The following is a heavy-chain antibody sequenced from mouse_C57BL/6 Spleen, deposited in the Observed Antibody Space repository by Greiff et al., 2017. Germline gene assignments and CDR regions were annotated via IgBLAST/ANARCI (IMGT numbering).Heavy chain of an antibody. D-gene: IGHD1-1*01. Sequence: VQLQQSGPELVKPGASVKISCKASGYSFTGYYMNWVKQSPEKSLEWIGEINPSTGGTTYNQKFKAKATLTVDKSSSTAYMQLKSLTSADSADDYCAREDGSSYDDYAMDYWGQGTSVTVSS. CDR3: AREDGSSYDDYAMDY. J-gene: IGHJ4*01. CDR2: INPSTGGT. CDR1: GYSFTGYY. V-gene: IGHV1-42*01.